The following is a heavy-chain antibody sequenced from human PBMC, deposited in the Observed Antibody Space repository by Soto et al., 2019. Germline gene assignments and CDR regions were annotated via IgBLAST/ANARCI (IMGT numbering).Heavy chain of an antibody. V-gene: IGHV3-33*01. CDR1: GFTFSSYG. CDR3: ARAGGSYYYYYGMDV. Sequence: GGSLRLSCAASGFTFSSYGMHWVRQAPGKGLEWVAVIWYDGSNKYYADSVKGRFTISRDNSKNTLYLQMNSLRAEDTAVYYCARAGGSYYYYYGMDVWGQGTTVTVSS. CDR2: IWYDGSNK. J-gene: IGHJ6*02. D-gene: IGHD3-16*01.